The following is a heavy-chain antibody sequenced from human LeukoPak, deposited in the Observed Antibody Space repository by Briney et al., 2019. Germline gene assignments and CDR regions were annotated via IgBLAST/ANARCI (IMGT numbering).Heavy chain of an antibody. D-gene: IGHD3-9*01. CDR1: GGSISSGGYY. V-gene: IGHV4-31*03. CDR2: IYCSGST. J-gene: IGHJ4*02. Sequence: PSETLSLTCTVSGGSISSGGYYWSWIRQHPGKGLEWIGYIYCSGSTYYNPSLKSRVTISVDTSKNQFSLKLSSVTAADTAVYYCASLVLRYFDWSGGYFDYWGQGTLVTVSS. CDR3: ASLVLRYFDWSGGYFDY.